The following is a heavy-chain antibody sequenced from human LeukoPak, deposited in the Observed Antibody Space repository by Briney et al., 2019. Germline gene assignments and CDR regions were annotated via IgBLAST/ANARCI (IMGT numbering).Heavy chain of an antibody. Sequence: PGRSLRPSCAASGFTFSTYAMHWVRQAPGKGLEWVAVISYDGSNKYYADSVKGRFTISRDNSKNTLYLQMNSLRAEDTAVYYCARDLKADGYNYDYFDYWGQGTLVTVSS. CDR3: ARDLKADGYNYDYFDY. D-gene: IGHD5-24*01. V-gene: IGHV3-30-3*01. CDR2: ISYDGSNK. J-gene: IGHJ4*02. CDR1: GFTFSTYA.